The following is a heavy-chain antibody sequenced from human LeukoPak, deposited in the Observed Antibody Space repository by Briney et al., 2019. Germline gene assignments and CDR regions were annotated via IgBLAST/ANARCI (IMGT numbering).Heavy chain of an antibody. CDR3: ARAPYSSGWTGSFDY. J-gene: IGHJ4*02. Sequence: SQTLSLTCTVSGGSISSGSYYWSWIRQPAGKGLEWIGRIYTSGSTNYNPSLKSRVTISVDTSKNRFSLKLSSVTAADTAVYYCARAPYSSGWTGSFDYWGQGTLVTVSS. D-gene: IGHD6-19*01. CDR1: GGSISSGSYY. V-gene: IGHV4-61*02. CDR2: IYTSGST.